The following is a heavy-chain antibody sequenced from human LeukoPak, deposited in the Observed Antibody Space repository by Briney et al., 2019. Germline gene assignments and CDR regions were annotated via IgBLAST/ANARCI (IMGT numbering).Heavy chain of an antibody. Sequence: SVKVSCKTSGFTFSNSAMQWVRQARGQRLEWIGWIVVGSGDTTYTQKFQGRVTITRDMSTSTAYMELNSLRSEDTAVYYCAADDLDRGSWGQGTLVTVSS. CDR2: IVVGSGDT. CDR1: GFTFSNSA. CDR3: AADDLDRGS. J-gene: IGHJ4*02. V-gene: IGHV1-58*02. D-gene: IGHD3/OR15-3a*01.